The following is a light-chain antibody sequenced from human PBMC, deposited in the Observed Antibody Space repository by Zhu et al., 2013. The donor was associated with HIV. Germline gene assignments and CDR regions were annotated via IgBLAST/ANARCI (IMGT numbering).Light chain of an antibody. CDR2: EVS. Sequence: QSALTQPASVSGSPGQSITISCTGTSSDVGGYNYVSWYQQHPGKAPKLMIYEVSNRPSGVSNRFSGSKSGNTASLTISGLQAEDEADYYCSLYTSSSTFXVFGTGTKVTVL. J-gene: IGLJ1*01. CDR1: SSDVGGYNY. CDR3: SLYTSSSTFXV. V-gene: IGLV2-14*01.